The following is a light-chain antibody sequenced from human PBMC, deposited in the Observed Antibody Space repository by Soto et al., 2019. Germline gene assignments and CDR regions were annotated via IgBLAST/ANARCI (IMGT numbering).Light chain of an antibody. CDR1: SSDFGDYNY. CDR2: EVN. CDR3: SSYTSSSTYV. V-gene: IGLV2-14*01. Sequence: QSALTQPASVSGSPGQSITISCTGTSSDFGDYNYVSWYQHHPGKAPKLLIYEVNNRPSGVSDRFSGSKSGNVASLTISWLQAEDEADYYCSSYTSSSTYVFGTGTKVTVL. J-gene: IGLJ1*01.